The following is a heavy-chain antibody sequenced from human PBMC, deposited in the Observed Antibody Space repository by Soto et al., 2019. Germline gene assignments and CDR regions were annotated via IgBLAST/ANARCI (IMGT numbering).Heavy chain of an antibody. J-gene: IGHJ4*02. CDR3: ASGRNWNYPYFDH. D-gene: IGHD1-7*01. CDR1: GITFSSYW. V-gene: IGHV3-74*01. Sequence: GGSLRLSCGASGITFSSYWMDWVRQAPEKGPVWVSQINAVGSSATYADYVKGRFTISRDNVKNTLYLQMNRLRAEDSAVYYCASGRNWNYPYFDHWGQGTQVTVSS. CDR2: INAVGSSA.